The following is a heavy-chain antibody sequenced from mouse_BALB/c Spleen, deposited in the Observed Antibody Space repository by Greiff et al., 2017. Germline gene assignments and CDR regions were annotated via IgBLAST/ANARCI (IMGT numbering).Heavy chain of an antibody. CDR3: ARIYNDYYFDY. D-gene: IGHD2-4*01. Sequence: VKLQESGPGLVAPSQSLSITCTVSGFSFTGYGVTWVRQPPGKGLEWLGMIWGDGSTDYNSALKSRLSISKDNSKSQVFLKMSSLQTDDTARYYCARIYNDYYFDYWGQGTTLTVSS. CDR1: GFSFTGYG. V-gene: IGHV2-6-7*01. J-gene: IGHJ2*01. CDR2: IWGDGST.